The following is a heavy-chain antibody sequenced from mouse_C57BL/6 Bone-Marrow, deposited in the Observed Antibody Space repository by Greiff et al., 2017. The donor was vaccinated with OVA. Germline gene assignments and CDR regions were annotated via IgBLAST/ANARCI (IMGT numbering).Heavy chain of an antibody. V-gene: IGHV1-50*01. D-gene: IGHD3-1*01. CDR2: IDPSDSYT. CDR3: ARGAKRGDYFDY. CDR1: GYTFTSYW. Sequence: QVQLQQPGAELVKPGASVKLSCKASGYTFTSYWMQWVKQRPGQGLEWIGEIDPSDSYTNYNQKFKGKATLTVDTSSSTAYMQLSSLTSEDSAVYYCARGAKRGDYFDYWGQGTTLTVSS. J-gene: IGHJ2*01.